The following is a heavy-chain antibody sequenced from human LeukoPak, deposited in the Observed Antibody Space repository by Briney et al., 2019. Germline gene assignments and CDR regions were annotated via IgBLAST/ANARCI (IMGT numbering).Heavy chain of an antibody. J-gene: IGHJ4*02. V-gene: IGHV3-64*01. Sequence: GGSLRLSCAASGFTFNNYDMHWVRQAPGKGLEYVASISDKGGNTCYASSVRGRFTISRDNSKETLFLQMGSLRVEDMAVYYCAREGETTGTGGFYSWGQGTLVTVSS. CDR2: ISDKGGNT. D-gene: IGHD1-14*01. CDR3: AREGETTGTGGFYS. CDR1: GFTFNNYD.